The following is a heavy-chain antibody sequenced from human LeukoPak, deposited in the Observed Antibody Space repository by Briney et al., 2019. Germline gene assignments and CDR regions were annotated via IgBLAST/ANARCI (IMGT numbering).Heavy chain of an antibody. Sequence: SETLSLTCAVSGGSFSGYYWSWIRQPPGKGLEWIGEINHSGSTNYNPSLKSRVTISVDTSKNQFSLKLSSVTAADTAVYYCARGYSSSWTTDYWGQGTLVTVSS. CDR3: ARGYSSSWTTDY. D-gene: IGHD6-13*01. V-gene: IGHV4-34*01. J-gene: IGHJ4*02. CDR1: GGSFSGYY. CDR2: INHSGST.